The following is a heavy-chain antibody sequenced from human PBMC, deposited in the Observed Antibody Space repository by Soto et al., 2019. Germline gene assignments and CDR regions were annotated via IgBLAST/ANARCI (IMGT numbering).Heavy chain of an antibody. CDR3: ARRISERRGYGYGLQPFDY. CDR2: IYYSGRT. J-gene: IGHJ4*02. D-gene: IGHD5-18*01. V-gene: IGHV4-39*01. CDR1: GGSISSSSYY. Sequence: SETLSLTCTVSGGSISSSSYYWGWIRQPPGKGLEWIGSIYYSGRTYYNPSLKSRVTISVDTSKNQFSLKLSSVTAADTAVYYCARRISERRGYGYGLQPFDYWGQGTLVTVSS.